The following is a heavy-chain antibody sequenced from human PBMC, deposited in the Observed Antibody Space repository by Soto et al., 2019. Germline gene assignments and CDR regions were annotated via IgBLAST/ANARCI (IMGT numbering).Heavy chain of an antibody. CDR3: ARGYEKSYDFCSGYRGRYYYYYMDV. CDR1: AYTFTSYD. CDR2: INGYNGNT. V-gene: IGHV1-18*01. Sequence: GASVKVSCKASAYTFTSYDINWVRQAPGQGLEWMGCINGYNGNTNYAQNLQGRVTMTTDTSANTAYMELSSLRSEDTAVYYCARGYEKSYDFCSGYRGRYYYYYMDVWGKGTTVTVSS. J-gene: IGHJ6*03. D-gene: IGHD3-3*01.